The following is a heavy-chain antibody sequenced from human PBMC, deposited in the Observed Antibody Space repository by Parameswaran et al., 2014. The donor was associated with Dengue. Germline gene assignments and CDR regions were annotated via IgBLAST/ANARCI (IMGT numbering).Heavy chain of an antibody. V-gene: IGHV4-4*07. CDR1: AISSA. J-gene: IGHJ6*02. Sequence: AISSARWIRPPGKGLEWIGRIYTSGSTNYNPSLKSRVTMSVDTSKNQFSLKLSSVTAADTAVYYCARDVAVTTHCYYYYGMDVWGQGTTVTVSS. CDR3: ARDVAVTTHCYYYYGMDV. D-gene: IGHD4-11*01. CDR2: IYTSGST.